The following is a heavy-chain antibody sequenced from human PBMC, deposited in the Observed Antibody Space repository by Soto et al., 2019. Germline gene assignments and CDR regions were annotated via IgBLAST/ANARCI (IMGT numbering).Heavy chain of an antibody. Sequence: SETLSLTCTVSGGSISSGDYYWSWIRQPPGKGLEWIGYIYYSGSTYYNPSLKSRVTISVDTSKNQFSLKLSSVTAADTAVYYCARDARYYYDSSGYPPRGLDPWGQGTLVTVSS. CDR2: IYYSGST. CDR1: GGSISSGDYY. V-gene: IGHV4-30-4*01. D-gene: IGHD3-22*01. J-gene: IGHJ5*02. CDR3: ARDARYYYDSSGYPPRGLDP.